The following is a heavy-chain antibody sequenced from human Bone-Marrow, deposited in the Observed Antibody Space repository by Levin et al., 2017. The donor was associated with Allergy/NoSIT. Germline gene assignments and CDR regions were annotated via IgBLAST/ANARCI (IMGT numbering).Heavy chain of an antibody. CDR2: INSDGSTT. CDR1: GFTFSSYW. Sequence: LSLTCAASGFTFSSYWMHWVRQAPGKGLVWVSRINSDGSTTTYADSVKGRFTISRDNAKNTLYLQMNSLRAEDTAVYYCARLSPATNWGQGTLVTVSS. V-gene: IGHV3-74*01. CDR3: ARLSPATN. J-gene: IGHJ4*02.